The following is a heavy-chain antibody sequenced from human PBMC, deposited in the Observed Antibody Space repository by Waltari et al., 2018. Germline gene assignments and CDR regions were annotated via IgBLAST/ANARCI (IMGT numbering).Heavy chain of an antibody. V-gene: IGHV4-31*03. CDR2: IYYSGST. CDR3: ARPGYSSAWYFDL. Sequence: QVQLQESGPGLVKPSQTLSLTCPVSGGSISSGGYYWSWIRQHPGKGLEWIGYIYYSGSTYYNPSLKSRVTISVDTSKNQFSLKLSSVTAADTAVYYCARPGYSSAWYFDLWGRGTLVTVSS. CDR1: GGSISSGGYY. J-gene: IGHJ2*01. D-gene: IGHD5-18*01.